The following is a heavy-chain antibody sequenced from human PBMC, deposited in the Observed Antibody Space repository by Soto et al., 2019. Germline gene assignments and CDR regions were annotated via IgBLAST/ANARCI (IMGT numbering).Heavy chain of an antibody. J-gene: IGHJ6*02. CDR2: ISYDGSNK. Sequence: GGSLRLSCAASGFTFSSYVMHWVRQAPGKGLEWVAVISYDGSNKYYADSVKGRFTISRDNSKNTLYLQMNSLRAEDTAVYYCAKDCSVTTGYYYYGMDVWGQGTTVTVSS. CDR3: AKDCSVTTGYYYYGMDV. D-gene: IGHD4-17*01. V-gene: IGHV3-30*18. CDR1: GFTFSSYV.